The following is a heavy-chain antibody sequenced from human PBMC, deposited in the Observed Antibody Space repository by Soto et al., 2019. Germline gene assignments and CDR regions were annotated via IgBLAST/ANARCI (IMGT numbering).Heavy chain of an antibody. CDR2: MNPNSGVT. CDR3: SRPRHRRWLDP. Sequence: SVKVSCKPSDFTFTSYDIHWVRQATGQGLEWMGWMNPNSGVTGYAQKFQGRVIMTRNTSISTAYMELISLTSEDTAVYYCSRPRHRRWLDPWGQGTLVTVSS. V-gene: IGHV1-8*01. J-gene: IGHJ5*02. CDR1: DFTFTSYD.